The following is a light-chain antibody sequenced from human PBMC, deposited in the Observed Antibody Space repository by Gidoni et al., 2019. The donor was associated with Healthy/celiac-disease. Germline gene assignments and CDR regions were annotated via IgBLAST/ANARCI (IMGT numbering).Light chain of an antibody. CDR3: QQSYTRET. CDR2: AAS. Sequence: DIQMTQSPSSLSASVGDRVTITCRASQSISSYLNWYQQKPGKAPKLLSYAASSLQSGVPSRFSGSGSGTDFTLTISSLQPEDFATYYCQQSYTRETFXXXTKVEIK. CDR1: QSISSY. J-gene: IGKJ1*01. V-gene: IGKV1-39*01.